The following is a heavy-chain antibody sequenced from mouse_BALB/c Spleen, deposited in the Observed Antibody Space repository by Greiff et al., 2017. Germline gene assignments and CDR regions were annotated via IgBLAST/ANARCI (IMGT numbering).Heavy chain of an antibody. D-gene: IGHD2-3*01. V-gene: IGHV1-63*02. CDR2: IYPGGGYT. CDR1: GYTFTNYW. CDR3: AMCGYSLDY. J-gene: IGHJ2*01. Sequence: QVQLKQSGAELVRPGTSVKISCKASGYTFTNYWLGWVKQRPGHGLEWIGDIYPGGGYTNYNEKFKGKATLTADTSSSTAYMQLSSLTSEDSAVYFCAMCGYSLDYWGQGTTLTVSS.